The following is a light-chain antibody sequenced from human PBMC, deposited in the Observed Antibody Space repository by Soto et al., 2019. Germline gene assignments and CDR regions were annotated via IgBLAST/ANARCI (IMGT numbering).Light chain of an antibody. CDR1: SGDVGNYNL. CDR3: CSYVGSRTSPV. V-gene: IGLV2-23*02. Sequence: QSVLTQPASLSGSPGQSITISCTGTSGDVGNYNLVSWYQQHPGKAPKLMIYEVNKWPSGVSNRFSGSKSGNTASLTISGLQAEDEADYYCCSYVGSRTSPVFGTGPKVTVL. J-gene: IGLJ1*01. CDR2: EVN.